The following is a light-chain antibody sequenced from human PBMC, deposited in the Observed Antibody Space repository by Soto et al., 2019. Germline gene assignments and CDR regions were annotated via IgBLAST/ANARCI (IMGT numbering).Light chain of an antibody. V-gene: IGLV2-8*01. CDR1: SSDIGAYNY. Sequence: QSALTQPPFASGSPGQSVTISCTGTSSDIGAYNYVSWYQHHPGKAPKLIIYEVTKRPSGVPDRFSGSKSGNTASLTVSGLQADDEADYYCNSYAGKGIFGGGTKVTVL. CDR2: EVT. CDR3: NSYAGKGI. J-gene: IGLJ2*01.